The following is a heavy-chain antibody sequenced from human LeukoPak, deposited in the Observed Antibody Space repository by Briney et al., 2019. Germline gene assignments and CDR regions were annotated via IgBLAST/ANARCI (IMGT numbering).Heavy chain of an antibody. J-gene: IGHJ5*02. Sequence: ASVKVSCKASGYTFTSYDINWVRQAPGQGLEWMGWMNPNSGNTGYAQKFQGRVTMTRNTSISTAYMELSSLRSEDTAVYYCARGNTAMVMLPFDPWGQGTLVTVSS. V-gene: IGHV1-8*01. CDR3: ARGNTAMVMLPFDP. CDR2: MNPNSGNT. D-gene: IGHD5-18*01. CDR1: GYTFTSYD.